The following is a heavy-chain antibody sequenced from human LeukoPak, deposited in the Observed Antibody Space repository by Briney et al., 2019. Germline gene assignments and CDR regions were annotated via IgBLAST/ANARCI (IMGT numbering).Heavy chain of an antibody. V-gene: IGHV3-30*02. CDR3: AKVIAAAGTGDY. D-gene: IGHD6-13*01. Sequence: PGGSLRLSCAASGFTFSSYSMNWVRQAPGKGLEWVAFIRCDGSNKYYADSVKGRFTISRDNSKNTLYLQMNSLRAEDTAVYYCAKVIAAAGTGDYWGQGTLVTVSS. CDR1: GFTFSSYS. J-gene: IGHJ4*02. CDR2: IRCDGSNK.